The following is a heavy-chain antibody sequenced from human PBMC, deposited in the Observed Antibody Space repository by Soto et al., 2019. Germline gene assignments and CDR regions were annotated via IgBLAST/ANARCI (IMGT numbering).Heavy chain of an antibody. Sequence: ASLKVSCKASGYTFTGYYMHWVRQAPGQGLEWMGWINPNSGGTNYAQKFQGWVTMTRDTSISTAYMELSRLRSDDTAVYYCARGQGRDSIAATIDGNYYYGMDVWGQGTTVTVSS. CDR2: INPNSGGT. CDR3: ARGQGRDSIAATIDGNYYYGMDV. D-gene: IGHD6-13*01. CDR1: GYTFTGYY. J-gene: IGHJ6*02. V-gene: IGHV1-2*04.